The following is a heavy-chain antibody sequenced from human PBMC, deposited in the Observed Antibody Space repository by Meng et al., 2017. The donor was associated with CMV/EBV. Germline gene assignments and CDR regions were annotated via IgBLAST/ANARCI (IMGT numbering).Heavy chain of an antibody. Sequence: GSLRLSCTVSGGSISSYYWSWIRQPPGKGLEWIGYIYYSGSTNYNPSLKSRVTISVDTSKNQFSLKLSSVTAADTAVYYCARGDGHSGSYYFYFDYWGQGTLVTVSS. CDR3: ARGDGHSGSYYFYFDY. D-gene: IGHD1-26*01. J-gene: IGHJ4*02. V-gene: IGHV4-59*01. CDR2: IYYSGST. CDR1: GGSISSYY.